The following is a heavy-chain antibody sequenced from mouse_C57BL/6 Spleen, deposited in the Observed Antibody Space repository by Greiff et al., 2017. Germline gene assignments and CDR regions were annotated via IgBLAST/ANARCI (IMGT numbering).Heavy chain of an antibody. CDR2: IDPSAGET. D-gene: IGHD2-10*02. Sequence: QVHLQQPGAELVRPGSSVKLSCKASGYTFTSYWMHWVKQRPIQGLEWIGNIDPSAGETHYNQKFKDKATLTVDTSSSTAYMQLSSLTSEDSAVYCCVRSRYGASFDDWGTGTTVTVSS. V-gene: IGHV1-52*01. J-gene: IGHJ1*03. CDR3: VRSRYGASFDD. CDR1: GYTFTSYW.